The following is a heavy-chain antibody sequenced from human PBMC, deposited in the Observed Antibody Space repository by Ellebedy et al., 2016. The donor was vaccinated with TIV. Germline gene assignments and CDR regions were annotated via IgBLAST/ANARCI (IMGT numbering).Heavy chain of an antibody. CDR3: SRVHTPSNRNITFGGFMGPLDY. CDR2: IRSNAYGRTT. J-gene: IGHJ4*02. Sequence: GGSLRLSCTASGFTFGDYAMSWFRQAPGTGLEWVGFIRSNAYGRTTENAASVKGRFTISRDDSKSIAYLQMNSLKTEDTAVYYCSRVHTPSNRNITFGGFMGPLDYWGQGSLVTVSS. CDR1: GFTFGDYA. D-gene: IGHD3-16*01. V-gene: IGHV3-49*03.